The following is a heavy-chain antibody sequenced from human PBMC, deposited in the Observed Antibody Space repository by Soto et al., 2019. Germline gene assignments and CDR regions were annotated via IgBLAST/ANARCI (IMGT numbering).Heavy chain of an antibody. Sequence: SETLSLTCTVSGGSISSYYWSWIRQPPGKGLEWIGYTYYSGSTNYNPSLKSRVTISVDTSKNQFSLKLSSVTAADTAVYYCARDRPGGAYYGSGSYYKAGWFDPWGQGTLVTVSS. V-gene: IGHV4-59*01. D-gene: IGHD3-10*01. CDR2: TYYSGST. J-gene: IGHJ5*02. CDR1: GGSISSYY. CDR3: ARDRPGGAYYGSGSYYKAGWFDP.